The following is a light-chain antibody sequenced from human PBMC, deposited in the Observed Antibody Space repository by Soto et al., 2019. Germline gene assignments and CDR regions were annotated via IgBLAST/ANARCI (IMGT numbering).Light chain of an antibody. V-gene: IGKV3-20*01. Sequence: EIVLTQSPGTLSLSPGEGATLSCRASQSVTSSHLAWYQQKPGQAPRLLIYGASRRATGIPDRFSGRESGRDFTLTISRLEPEDFAVYYCQHYGSSYTFGQGTTLEIK. CDR2: GAS. CDR3: QHYGSSYT. CDR1: QSVTSSH. J-gene: IGKJ2*01.